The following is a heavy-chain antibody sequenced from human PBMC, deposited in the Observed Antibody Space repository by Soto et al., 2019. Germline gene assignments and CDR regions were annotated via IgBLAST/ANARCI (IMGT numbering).Heavy chain of an antibody. CDR2: IYYTGST. Sequence: QVHLQESGPGLVKPSQTLSLTCTVSGGSINSGDYYWSWIRQTPGKGLEWLGYIYYTGSTFYNPSRKCRSNISIDTSKNQFSLKVTSVTAADTAVYFCAREVRDTVTPEAEYYFDHWGQGTLVTVSS. J-gene: IGHJ4*02. D-gene: IGHD4-17*01. V-gene: IGHV4-30-4*01. CDR3: AREVRDTVTPEAEYYFDH. CDR1: GGSINSGDYY.